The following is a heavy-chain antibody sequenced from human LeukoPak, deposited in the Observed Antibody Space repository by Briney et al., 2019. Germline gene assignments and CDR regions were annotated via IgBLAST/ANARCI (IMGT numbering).Heavy chain of an antibody. CDR1: GYTFTSYY. CDR2: FNPSGGGT. D-gene: IGHD3-22*01. Sequence: ASVKVSCKASGYTFTSYYMRWVRQAPGQGLEWMGMFNPSGGGTTYAQKFQGRVTMTRDTSTSTVYMELSSLRSEDTAVYYCARGRFVLDYYRFDYWGQGTLVTVSS. J-gene: IGHJ4*02. CDR3: ARGRFVLDYYRFDY. V-gene: IGHV1-46*01.